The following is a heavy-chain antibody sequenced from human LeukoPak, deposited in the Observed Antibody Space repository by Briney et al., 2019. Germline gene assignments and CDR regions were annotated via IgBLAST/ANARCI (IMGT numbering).Heavy chain of an antibody. CDR2: ISAYNGNT. CDR1: GYTFTSYG. J-gene: IGHJ3*02. D-gene: IGHD3-22*01. CDR3: ARDYYDSSGYTFDI. V-gene: IGHV1-18*01. Sequence: ASVKVSCKASGYTFTSYGISWVRQAPGQGLEWMGWISAYNGNTNYAQKLQGRVTMTTDTSTSTAYMGLRSLRSDDTAVYYCARDYYDSSGYTFDIWGQGTMVTVSS.